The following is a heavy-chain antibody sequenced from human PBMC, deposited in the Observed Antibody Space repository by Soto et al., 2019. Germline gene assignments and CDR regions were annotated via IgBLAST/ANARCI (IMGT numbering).Heavy chain of an antibody. J-gene: IGHJ6*02. CDR2: IYYSGST. CDR3: ARRLRYCSGGSCPSDYYYYGMDV. V-gene: IGHV4-61*01. CDR1: GGSVSSGSYY. D-gene: IGHD2-15*01. Sequence: SSETLSLTCXVSGGSVSSGSYYWSWIRQPPGKGLEWIGYIYYSGSTNYNPSLKSRVTISVDTSKNQFSLKLSSVTAADTAVYYCARRLRYCSGGSCPSDYYYYGMDVWGQGTTVTVS.